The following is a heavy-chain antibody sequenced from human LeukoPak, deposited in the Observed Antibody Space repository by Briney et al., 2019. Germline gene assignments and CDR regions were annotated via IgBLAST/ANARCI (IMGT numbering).Heavy chain of an antibody. Sequence: SVKVSCKASGGTFSSYAISWVRQAPGQGLEWMAGMIPIFGTANYAQKFQGRVTITADESTSTAYMELSSLRSEDTAVYYCARTSGTWAYYYGMDVWGQGTTVTVSS. J-gene: IGHJ6*02. CDR2: MIPIFGTA. D-gene: IGHD3-10*01. CDR3: ARTSGTWAYYYGMDV. CDR1: GGTFSSYA. V-gene: IGHV1-69*01.